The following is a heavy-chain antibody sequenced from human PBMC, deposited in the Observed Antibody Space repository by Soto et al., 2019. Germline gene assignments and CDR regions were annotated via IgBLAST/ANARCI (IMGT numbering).Heavy chain of an antibody. Sequence: QVQLQESGPGLVKPSETLSLTCTVSGDSISTYYWSWIRQPPGKGLEWIGYLYDSGSTHYNPSLKSPVPNSVDTSKNHFSLKLPSVTAADTAVYYCARENYYGSGTYFRLDVWGQGTRGTVSS. J-gene: IGHJ6*02. D-gene: IGHD3-10*01. CDR1: GDSISTYY. CDR2: LYDSGST. V-gene: IGHV4-59*01. CDR3: ARENYYGSGTYFRLDV.